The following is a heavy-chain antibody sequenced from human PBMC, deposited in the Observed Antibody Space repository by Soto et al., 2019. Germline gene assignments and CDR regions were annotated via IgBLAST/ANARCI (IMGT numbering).Heavy chain of an antibody. D-gene: IGHD3-22*01. J-gene: IGHJ4*02. CDR3: ARDDDSSGYCSNNFDY. V-gene: IGHV3-33*01. CDR1: GFTFSSYG. Sequence: QVQLVESGGGVVQPGRSLRLSCAASGFTFSSYGMHWVRQAPGKGLEWVAVIWYDGSNKYYADSVEGRFTISRDNSKNTLYLQMKRLRAEDTAVYYCARDDDSSGYCSNNFDYWGQGTLVTVSS. CDR2: IWYDGSNK.